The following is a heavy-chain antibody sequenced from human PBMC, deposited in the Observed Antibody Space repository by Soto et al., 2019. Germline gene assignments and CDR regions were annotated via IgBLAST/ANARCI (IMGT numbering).Heavy chain of an antibody. CDR1: GFTFSSYS. J-gene: IGHJ2*01. CDR3: ARDSMPMFGRGRRTNWYFDL. D-gene: IGHD3-10*02. V-gene: IGHV3-48*02. CDR2: ISSSSSTI. Sequence: GGSLRLSCAASGFTFSSYSMNWVRQAPGKGLEWVSYISSSSSTIYYADSVKGRFTISRDNAKNSLYLQMNSLRDEDTAVYYCARDSMPMFGRGRRTNWYFDLWGRGTLVTVSS.